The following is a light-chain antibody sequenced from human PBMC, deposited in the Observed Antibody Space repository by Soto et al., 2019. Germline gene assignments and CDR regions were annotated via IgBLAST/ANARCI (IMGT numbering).Light chain of an antibody. Sequence: DIVMTQSPDSLAVSLGERATIKCQPSQRLLSRSSDKNYLAWYQQRPGQPPKLLIYWASTRKSGVPDRFSGSGAGTDFTLTITSLQADDVAVYYCQQYYTTRTFGQGTKVDI. J-gene: IGKJ1*01. CDR2: WAS. CDR1: QRLLSRSSDKNY. CDR3: QQYYTTRT. V-gene: IGKV4-1*01.